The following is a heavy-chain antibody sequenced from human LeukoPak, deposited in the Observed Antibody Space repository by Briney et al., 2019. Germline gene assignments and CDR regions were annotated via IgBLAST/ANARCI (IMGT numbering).Heavy chain of an antibody. V-gene: IGHV1-2*02. CDR2: INPNSGGT. D-gene: IGHD4-17*01. J-gene: IGHJ4*02. Sequence: ASVKVSCKASGYTFTGYYMHWVRQAPGQGLEWMGWINPNSGGTNYAQKFQGRVTMTRDTSTSTAYMELSRLRSDDTAVYYCASKKCGDQEVRYFDYWGQGTLVTVSS. CDR1: GYTFTGYY. CDR3: ASKKCGDQEVRYFDY.